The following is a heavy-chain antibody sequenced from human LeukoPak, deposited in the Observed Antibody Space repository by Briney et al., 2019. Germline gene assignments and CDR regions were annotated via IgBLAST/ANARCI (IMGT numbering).Heavy chain of an antibody. CDR1: GFTFDDYA. Sequence: PGRSLRLSCAASGFTFDDYAMHWVRQAPGKGLEWVSGISWNSGSIGYADSVKGRFTISRDNAKNSLYLQMNSLRAEDTALYYCAKGEAANYYYGMDVWGQGTTVTVSS. CDR3: AKGEAANYYYGMDV. J-gene: IGHJ6*02. V-gene: IGHV3-9*01. CDR2: ISWNSGSI. D-gene: IGHD2-15*01.